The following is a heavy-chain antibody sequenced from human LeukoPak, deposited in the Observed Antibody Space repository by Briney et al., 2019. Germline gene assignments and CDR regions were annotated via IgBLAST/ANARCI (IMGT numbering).Heavy chain of an antibody. V-gene: IGHV1-18*01. CDR2: ISAYNGNT. J-gene: IGHJ6*02. CDR3: AREALRYFDWLISYYYGMDV. D-gene: IGHD3-9*01. CDR1: GYTFTSYG. Sequence: ASVKVSCKASGYTFTSYGISWVRQAPGQGREWMGWISAYNGNTNYAQKLQGRVTMTTDTSTSTAYMELRSLRSDDTAVYYCAREALRYFDWLISYYYGMDVWGQGTTVTVSS.